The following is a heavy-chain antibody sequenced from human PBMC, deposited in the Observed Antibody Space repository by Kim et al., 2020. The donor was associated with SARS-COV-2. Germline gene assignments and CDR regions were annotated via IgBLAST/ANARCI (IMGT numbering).Heavy chain of an antibody. V-gene: IGHV3-23*01. CDR1: GFSFGIYA. J-gene: IGHJ5*02. Sequence: GGSLRLSCAASGFSFGIYAMSWVRQAPGKGLEWVSTIGGLDGGIFHADSVKGRFTISRDNSKNTLYLQMTNLKTEDTATYYCARRRGTAAAVTAHFDPWGQGTLVTVSS. D-gene: IGHD6-13*01. CDR2: IGGLDGGI. CDR3: ARRRGTAAAVTAHFDP.